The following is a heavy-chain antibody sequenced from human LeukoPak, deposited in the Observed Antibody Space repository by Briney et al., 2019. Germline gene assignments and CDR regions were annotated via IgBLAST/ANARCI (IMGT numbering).Heavy chain of an antibody. V-gene: IGHV3-23*01. J-gene: IGHJ4*02. CDR2: ISGSGGST. CDR1: GFTFSSYA. CDR3: AKSAGTTLFDY. Sequence: GGSLRLSCAVSGFTFSSYAMSWVRQAPGKELEWVSGISGSGGSTDYADSVKGRFTISRDNSKNTLYLQMNSLRAEDTAVYYCAKSAGTTLFDYWGQGTLVTVSS. D-gene: IGHD1-7*01.